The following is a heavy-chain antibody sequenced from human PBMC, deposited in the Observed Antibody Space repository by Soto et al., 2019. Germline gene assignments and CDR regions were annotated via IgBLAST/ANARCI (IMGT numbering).Heavy chain of an antibody. V-gene: IGHV1-24*01. D-gene: IGHD6-19*01. Sequence: ASVKVSCKVSGYTLTELSMQWVRQAPGKGLEWMGGFDPEDGETIYAQKFQGRVTMTEDTSTDTAYMELSSLRSEDTAVYYCATGGLAVAGCRFWGQGTLVTVSS. CDR3: ATGGLAVAGCRF. CDR1: GYTLTELS. CDR2: FDPEDGET. J-gene: IGHJ4*02.